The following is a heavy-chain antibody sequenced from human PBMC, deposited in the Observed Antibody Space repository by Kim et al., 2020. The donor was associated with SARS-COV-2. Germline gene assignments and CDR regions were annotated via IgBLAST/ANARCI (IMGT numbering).Heavy chain of an antibody. J-gene: IGHJ2*01. V-gene: IGHV3-33*01. Sequence: GGSLRLSCAASGFSFSSYGMHWVRQAPGKGLEWVAYISYDGSDKFYADSVKGRVTLSRDNSKNTLYLQTSSLRADDTAVFYCARGPVDPKDGWYFDLSGR. CDR3: ARGPVDPKDGWYFDL. CDR1: GFSFSSYG. D-gene: IGHD5-12*01. CDR2: ISYDGSDK.